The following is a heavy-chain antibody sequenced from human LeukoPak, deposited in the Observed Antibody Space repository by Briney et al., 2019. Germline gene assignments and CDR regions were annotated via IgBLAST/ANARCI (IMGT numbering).Heavy chain of an antibody. Sequence: GGSLRLSCVASGFTFSENWMHWVRQAPGKGLAWVSHINRDGGLTNYADSVKGRFTISRDNARNTVYLQMSGLRVEDTAIYFCAREEHRLAEAGTSAFDLGGQGTLVTVSP. J-gene: IGHJ3*01. V-gene: IGHV3-74*01. CDR3: AREEHRLAEAGTSAFDL. CDR1: GFTFSENW. D-gene: IGHD6-13*01. CDR2: INRDGGLT.